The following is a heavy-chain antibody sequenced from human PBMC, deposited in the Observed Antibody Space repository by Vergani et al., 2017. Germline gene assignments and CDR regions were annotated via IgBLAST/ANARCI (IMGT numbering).Heavy chain of an antibody. V-gene: IGHV1-46*01. J-gene: IGHJ4*02. CDR1: GGTFSSYA. CDR3: ASAEETAMVDY. CDR2: INPSGGST. D-gene: IGHD5-18*01. Sequence: QVQLVQSGAEVKKPGSSVKVSCKASGGTFSSYAISWVRQAPGQGLEWMGIINPSGGSTSYAQKFQGRVTMTRDTSTSTAYMELSSLRSEDTAVYYCASAEETAMVDYWGQGTLVTVSS.